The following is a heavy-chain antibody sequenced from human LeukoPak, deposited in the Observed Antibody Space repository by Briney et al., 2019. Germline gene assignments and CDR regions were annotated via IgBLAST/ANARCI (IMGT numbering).Heavy chain of an antibody. CDR3: ARDRSNTAMDHYFDY. Sequence: ASVKVSCKASGYTFTGYYMHWVRQAPGQGLEWMGWINPNSGGTNYAQKFQGRVTMTRDTSISTAYMELSRLRSDDTAVYYCARDRSNTAMDHYFDYWGQGTLVTVSS. D-gene: IGHD5-18*01. J-gene: IGHJ4*02. CDR2: INPNSGGT. V-gene: IGHV1-2*02. CDR1: GYTFTGYY.